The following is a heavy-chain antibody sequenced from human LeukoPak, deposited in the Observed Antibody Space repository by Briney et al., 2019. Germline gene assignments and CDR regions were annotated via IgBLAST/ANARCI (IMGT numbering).Heavy chain of an antibody. V-gene: IGHV4-34*01. CDR3: ARGYSGWYRGYFDY. CDR2: INHSGST. D-gene: IGHD6-19*01. CDR1: GGSFSGYY. Sequence: SETLSLTRAVYGGSFSGYYWSWIRQPPGKGLEWIGEINHSGSTNYNPSLKSRVTISVDTSKNQFSLKLSSVTAADTAVYYCARGYSGWYRGYFDYWGQGTLVTVSS. J-gene: IGHJ4*02.